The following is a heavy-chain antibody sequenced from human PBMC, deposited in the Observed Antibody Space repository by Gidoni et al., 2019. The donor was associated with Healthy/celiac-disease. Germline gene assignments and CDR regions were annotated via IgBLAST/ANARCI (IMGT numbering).Heavy chain of an antibody. J-gene: IGHJ6*02. CDR2: ISYDGSNK. V-gene: IGHV3-30*01. CDR1: GLTFSSYA. CDR3: ARDGGSVVVITTYGMDV. D-gene: IGHD3-22*01. Sequence: QVQLVESGGGVVQPGRSLRLSCAASGLTFSSYAMHWVRQAPGKGLEWVAVISYDGSNKYYADSVKGRFTISRDNSKNTLYLQMTSLRAEDTAVYYCARDGGSVVVITTYGMDVWGQGTTVTVSS.